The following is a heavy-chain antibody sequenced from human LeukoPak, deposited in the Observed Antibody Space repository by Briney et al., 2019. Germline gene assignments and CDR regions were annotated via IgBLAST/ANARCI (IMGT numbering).Heavy chain of an antibody. J-gene: IGHJ4*02. CDR1: AYTFTDYN. D-gene: IGHD3-10*01. CDR3: GIKRIRGNPFDY. V-gene: IGHV1-2*02. Sequence: ASVEVSCKASAYTFTDYNVHWVRQAPGQGLEWMGWSHPSSGGAGYAQKFQGRVSMTGDTSISTAYMQLTRLTSDDTAVYYCGIKRIRGNPFDYWGQGTLVTVSS. CDR2: SHPSSGGA.